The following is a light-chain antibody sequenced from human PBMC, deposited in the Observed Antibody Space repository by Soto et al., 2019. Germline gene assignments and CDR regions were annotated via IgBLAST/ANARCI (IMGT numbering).Light chain of an antibody. CDR3: QQYGSSLFI. Sequence: DIVLTQSPGTLSLSPGERATLSCRASQSVSSKYLAWYQQKPGQAPRVFIYGASIRATGIPKRFSGGGSWTDFYLTSSRLEPVYFAVYYCQQYGSSLFIFGPGTKVDI. J-gene: IGKJ3*01. CDR2: GAS. CDR1: QSVSSKY. V-gene: IGKV3-20*01.